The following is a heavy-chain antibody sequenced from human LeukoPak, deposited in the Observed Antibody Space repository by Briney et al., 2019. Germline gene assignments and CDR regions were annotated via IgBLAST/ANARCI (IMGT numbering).Heavy chain of an antibody. Sequence: GGSLRLSCAASGFGFSRYWMHWVRQAPGTGLKWVSRIYRDGSTTDYADSVKGRFSISRDNAKNSLYLQMNSLRAEDTALYYCAKDRGYDYGDSNWFDPWGQGTLVTVSS. CDR1: GFGFSRYW. CDR3: AKDRGYDYGDSNWFDP. J-gene: IGHJ5*02. V-gene: IGHV3-74*01. CDR2: IYRDGSTT. D-gene: IGHD4-17*01.